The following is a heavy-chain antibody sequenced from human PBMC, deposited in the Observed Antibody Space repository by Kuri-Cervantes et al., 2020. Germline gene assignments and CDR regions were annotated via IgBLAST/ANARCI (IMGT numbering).Heavy chain of an antibody. D-gene: IGHD6-13*01. CDR3: ANVQIAAAGFDY. Sequence: SESLSLTSTVSGGSISSGDYYWSWIRQPPGKGLEWIGNIYYSGSTYYNPSLKSRVTISVDTSKNKFSLKLSSVTAADTAVYYGANVQIAAAGFDYWGQGTLVTVSS. V-gene: IGHV4-30-4*01. J-gene: IGHJ4*02. CDR2: IYYSGST. CDR1: GGSISSGDYY.